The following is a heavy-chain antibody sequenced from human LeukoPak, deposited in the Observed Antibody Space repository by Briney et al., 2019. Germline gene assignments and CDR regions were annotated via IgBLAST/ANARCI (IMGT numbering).Heavy chain of an antibody. D-gene: IGHD6-19*01. CDR1: GFTFSTYA. CDR2: ISGSGGAT. V-gene: IGHV3-23*01. CDR3: AKLSLESSGLFDD. J-gene: IGHJ4*02. Sequence: GGSLRLSCAASGFTFSTYAMSWVRQAPGKGLEWVSAISGSGGATYYADSVKGRFTISRDNSKSTLYLQMSSLRAEDTAVYYCAKLSLESSGLFDDWGQGTLVTVSS.